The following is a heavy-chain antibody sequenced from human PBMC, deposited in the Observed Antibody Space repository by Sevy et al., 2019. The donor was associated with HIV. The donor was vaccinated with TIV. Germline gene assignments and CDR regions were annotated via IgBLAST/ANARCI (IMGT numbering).Heavy chain of an antibody. CDR2: INHSGST. D-gene: IGHD3-3*01. CDR1: GGSFSGYY. V-gene: IGHV4-34*01. CDR3: ARGGGTTHDFWSGYRSLGYYYGMDV. Sequence: SETLSLTCAVYGGSFSGYYWSWIRQPPGKGLEWIGEINHSGSTNYNPSLKSRVTITVNTAKNQFSLKLNSVTAADTAVYYCARGGGTTHDFWSGYRSLGYYYGMDVWGQGTTVTVSS. J-gene: IGHJ6*02.